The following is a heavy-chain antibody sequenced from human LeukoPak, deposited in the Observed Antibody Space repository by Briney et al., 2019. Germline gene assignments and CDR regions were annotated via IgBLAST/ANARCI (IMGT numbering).Heavy chain of an antibody. D-gene: IGHD5-18*01. Sequence: GGSLRLSCAASGFTFSSYAMHWVRQAPGKGLEWVAIISYDGSNKYYADSVKGRFTIPRDNSKNTLYLQMNSLRAEDTAEYYCAKVPGRIQLWPMDVWGQGTTVTVSS. CDR3: AKVPGRIQLWPMDV. CDR2: ISYDGSNK. V-gene: IGHV3-30*18. J-gene: IGHJ6*02. CDR1: GFTFSSYA.